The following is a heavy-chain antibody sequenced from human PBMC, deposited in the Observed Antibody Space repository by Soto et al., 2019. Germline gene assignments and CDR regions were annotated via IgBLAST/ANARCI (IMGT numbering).Heavy chain of an antibody. D-gene: IGHD2-21*02. Sequence: SETLSLTCTVSGGSISSHYWRWIRQPPGKGLELIGYIYYSGSTNYNPSLKSRVTISVDTSKNQFSLKLSSVTAADTAVYYCAAYCGGDCYSPTTYYYYGMDVWGQGTTVTVSS. J-gene: IGHJ6*02. CDR2: IYYSGST. V-gene: IGHV4-59*11. CDR3: AAYCGGDCYSPTTYYYYGMDV. CDR1: GGSISSHY.